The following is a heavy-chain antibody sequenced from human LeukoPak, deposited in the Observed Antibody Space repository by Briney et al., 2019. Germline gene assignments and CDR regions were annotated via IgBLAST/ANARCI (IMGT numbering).Heavy chain of an antibody. V-gene: IGHV4-31*03. D-gene: IGHD6-13*01. CDR1: GGSISSGGYY. CDR2: IYFSGST. CDR3: ARDGAAAYFDY. Sequence: PSETLSLTCTVSGGSISSGGYYWSWIRQHPVKGLEWIGYIYFSGSTYYNPSLKSRVTISVDPSKNQFSLKLSSVTAADTAVYYCARDGAAAYFDYWGQGTLVTVSS. J-gene: IGHJ4*02.